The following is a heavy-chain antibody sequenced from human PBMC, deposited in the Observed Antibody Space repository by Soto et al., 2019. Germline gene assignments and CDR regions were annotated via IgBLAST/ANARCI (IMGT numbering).Heavy chain of an antibody. Sequence: QLQLVESGGGVVKRGGSLRLSCVASGFTFSSFSLHWVRQAPGKGLEWLALISYDGSSKYNADSVKGRFTISRENSNNTLYLQLSSLRPEDTAVYYCARTTAVAGTPEFDYWGQGALVTVSS. D-gene: IGHD6-19*01. V-gene: IGHV3-30-3*01. CDR1: GFTFSSFS. CDR3: ARTTAVAGTPEFDY. CDR2: ISYDGSSK. J-gene: IGHJ4*02.